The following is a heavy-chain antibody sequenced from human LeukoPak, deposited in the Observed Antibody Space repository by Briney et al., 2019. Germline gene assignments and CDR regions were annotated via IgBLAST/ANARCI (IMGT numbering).Heavy chain of an antibody. Sequence: SETLSLTCTVSGGSIRSDNYYWSWIRQPPGKSLEWIGYIYHSGSSYYNPSLKSRVTISVDTSKNQFSLNLSSVTAADTAVYFCAREYQLHYFDNWGQGTLVAVSS. CDR1: GGSIRSDNYY. CDR3: AREYQLHYFDN. J-gene: IGHJ4*02. V-gene: IGHV4-30-4*01. CDR2: IYHSGSS. D-gene: IGHD2-2*01.